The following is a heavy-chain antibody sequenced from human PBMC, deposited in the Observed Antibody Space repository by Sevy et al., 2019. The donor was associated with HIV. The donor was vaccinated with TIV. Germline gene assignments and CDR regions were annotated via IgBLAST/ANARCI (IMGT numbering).Heavy chain of an antibody. CDR3: TTMEYYHNIIGSSSGDY. D-gene: IGHD3-22*01. CDR2: FDPEDGDT. J-gene: IGHJ4*02. Sequence: ASVKVSCKVSGYTLTKLDMHWVRQAPGKGLEGMGGFDPEDGDTFYAQKFQGRVTMTEDTSTDTAYMELSSLRSEDTAVYYCTTMEYYHNIIGSSSGDYWGQGTLVTVSS. CDR1: GYTLTKLD. V-gene: IGHV1-24*01.